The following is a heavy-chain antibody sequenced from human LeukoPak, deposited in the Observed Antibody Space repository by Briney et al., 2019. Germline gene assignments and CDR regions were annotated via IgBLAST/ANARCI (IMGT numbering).Heavy chain of an antibody. CDR1: GFTFSSYA. CDR3: AKEAEYYDFWSGSYYFDY. D-gene: IGHD3-3*01. Sequence: GGSLRLSCAASGFTFSSYAMSWVRQATGKGLEWVSAISGSGGSTYYADSVKGRFTISRDNSKNTLYLQMNSLRAEDTAVYYCAKEAEYYDFWSGSYYFDYWGQGTLVTVSS. CDR2: ISGSGGST. J-gene: IGHJ4*02. V-gene: IGHV3-23*01.